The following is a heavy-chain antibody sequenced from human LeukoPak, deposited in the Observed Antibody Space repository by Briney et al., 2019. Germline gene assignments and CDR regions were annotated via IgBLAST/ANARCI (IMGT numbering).Heavy chain of an antibody. CDR2: IYYSGST. CDR1: GGSISSGGYY. CDR3: ARVGGSGSYYKPLYNWFDP. D-gene: IGHD3-10*01. Sequence: PSETLSLTCTVSGGSISSGGYYWSWIRQHPGKGLEWIGYIYYSGSTYYNPSLKSRVTISVDTSKNQFSLKLGSVTAADTAVYYCARVGGSGSYYKPLYNWFDPWGQGTLVTVSS. V-gene: IGHV4-31*03. J-gene: IGHJ5*02.